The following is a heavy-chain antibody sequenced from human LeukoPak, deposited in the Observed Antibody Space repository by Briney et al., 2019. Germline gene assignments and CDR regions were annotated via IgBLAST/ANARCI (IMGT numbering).Heavy chain of an antibody. Sequence: ASVKVSCKASGYTFATYGISWVRQAPGQGLEWMGWISAYNGNTNYARKLQGRVTMTTDTSTSTAYMELRSLRSDDTAVYYCARVSYCSGGSCNGRSWFDPWGQGTLVTVSS. J-gene: IGHJ5*02. CDR1: GYTFATYG. V-gene: IGHV1-18*01. CDR3: ARVSYCSGGSCNGRSWFDP. CDR2: ISAYNGNT. D-gene: IGHD2-15*01.